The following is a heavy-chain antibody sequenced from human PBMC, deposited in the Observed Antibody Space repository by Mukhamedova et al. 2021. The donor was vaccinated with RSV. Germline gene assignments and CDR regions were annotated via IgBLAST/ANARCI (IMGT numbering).Heavy chain of an antibody. CDR2: INPKSGST. J-gene: IGHJ6*02. V-gene: IGHV1-2*06. Sequence: GQTPGQGPEYLGRINPKSGSTNYTQKFQGRVTMTRDSSLNAAYMELSGLRSDDTAVYFCARGGYIPARLPLYCMDFWGQGTTVTVSS. CDR3: ARGGYIPARLPLYCMDF. D-gene: IGHD6-6*01.